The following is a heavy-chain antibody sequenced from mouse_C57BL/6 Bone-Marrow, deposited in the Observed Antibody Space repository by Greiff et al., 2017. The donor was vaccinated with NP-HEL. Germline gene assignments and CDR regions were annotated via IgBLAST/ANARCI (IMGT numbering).Heavy chain of an antibody. CDR3: ARSDYYGSSFYAMDY. CDR2: INPNYGTT. J-gene: IGHJ4*01. V-gene: IGHV1-39*01. CDR1: GYSFTDYN. Sequence: EVQLQQSGPELVKPGASVKISCKASGYSFTDYNMNWVKQRNGKSLEWIGVINPNYGTTSYNQKFKGKATLTVDQSSSTAYMQLNSLTSEDSAVYYCARSDYYGSSFYAMDYWGQGTSVTVSS. D-gene: IGHD1-1*01.